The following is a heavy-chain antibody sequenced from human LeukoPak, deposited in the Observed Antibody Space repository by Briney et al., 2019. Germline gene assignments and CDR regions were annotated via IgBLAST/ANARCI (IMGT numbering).Heavy chain of an antibody. J-gene: IGHJ6*03. CDR1: GFTFSSYG. CDR3: AKDGRYCSSTSCYLYYYYYYYMDV. Sequence: GGSLRLSCAASGFTFSSYGMNWVRQAPGKGLEWVAFIRYDGSNKYYADSVKGRFTISRDNSKNTLYLQMNSLRAEDTAVYYCAKDGRYCSSTSCYLYYYYYYYMDVWGKGTTVTVSS. V-gene: IGHV3-30*02. D-gene: IGHD2-2*01. CDR2: IRYDGSNK.